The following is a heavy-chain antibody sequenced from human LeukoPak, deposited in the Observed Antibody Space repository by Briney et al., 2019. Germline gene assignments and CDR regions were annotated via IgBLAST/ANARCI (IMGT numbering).Heavy chain of an antibody. CDR2: IYYTGST. CDR1: GGSISSYY. J-gene: IGHJ4*02. Sequence: SETLSLTCTVSGGSISSYYWSWIRQPPGKGLEWVGYIYYTGSTNYNPSLKSRVTISVDTSKNQFSLKLSSVTAADTAVYYCARVRGDYEFDYWGQGTLVTVSS. D-gene: IGHD4-17*01. CDR3: ARVRGDYEFDY. V-gene: IGHV4-59*01.